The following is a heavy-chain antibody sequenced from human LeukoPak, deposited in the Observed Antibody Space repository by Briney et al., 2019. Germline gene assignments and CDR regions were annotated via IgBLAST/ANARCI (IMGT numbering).Heavy chain of an antibody. CDR3: TRMAWRSRPFDY. CDR2: IKQDGSEK. J-gene: IGHJ4*02. CDR1: GFTFSSYW. D-gene: IGHD2-2*01. V-gene: IGHV3-7*03. Sequence: GGSLRLSCAASGFTFSSYWISWVRQAPGKGLEWVANIKQDGSEKYYVDSVKGRFSISRDDATVYLQMNSLRAEDTAVYYCTRMAWRSRPFDYWGQGALVTVSS.